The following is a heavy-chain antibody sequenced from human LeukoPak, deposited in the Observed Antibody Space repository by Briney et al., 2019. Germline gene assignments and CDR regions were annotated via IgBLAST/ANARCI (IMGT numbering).Heavy chain of an antibody. D-gene: IGHD3-3*01. CDR2: IIPIFGTA. CDR1: GGTFSSYA. CDR3: TILRFLEWLSGDTFDI. J-gene: IGHJ3*02. Sequence: SVKVSCKASGGTFSSYAISWVRQAPGQGLEWMGGIIPIFGTANYAQKFQGRVTITADESTSTAYMELSSLRSEDTAVYYCTILRFLEWLSGDTFDIWGQGTMVTVSS. V-gene: IGHV1-69*13.